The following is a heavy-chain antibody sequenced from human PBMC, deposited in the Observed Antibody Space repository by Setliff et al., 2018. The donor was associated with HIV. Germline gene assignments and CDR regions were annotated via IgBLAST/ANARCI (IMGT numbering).Heavy chain of an antibody. CDR3: ARVRCSGANWFNWFDF. CDR2: INARSGNT. Sequence: ASVKVSCKASGYTFTNFAIHWVRQAPGQGLEWLGWINARSGNTKYAQRFQDRVTITRDTSARTVYMELSSLKSEDTAVYYCARVRCSGANWFNWFDFWGQGTPVTVSS. D-gene: IGHD2-15*01. J-gene: IGHJ5*01. V-gene: IGHV1-3*01. CDR1: GYTFTNFA.